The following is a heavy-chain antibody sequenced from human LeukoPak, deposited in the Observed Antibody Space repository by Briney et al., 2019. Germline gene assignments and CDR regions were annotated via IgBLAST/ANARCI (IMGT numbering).Heavy chain of an antibody. Sequence: PSETLSLTCTVTGGSISGYYWSWIRQPPGKGLEWIGYIYYSGSTNYNPSLKSRVTISVDTSKNQFSLKLSSVTAADTAVYYCARGCSAGTPHNWFDPWGQGTLVTVSS. V-gene: IGHV4-59*01. CDR3: ARGCSAGTPHNWFDP. D-gene: IGHD6-13*01. J-gene: IGHJ5*02. CDR1: GGSISGYY. CDR2: IYYSGST.